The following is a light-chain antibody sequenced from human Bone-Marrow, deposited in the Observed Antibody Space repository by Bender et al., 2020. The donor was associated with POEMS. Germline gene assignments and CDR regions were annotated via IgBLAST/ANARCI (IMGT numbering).Light chain of an antibody. V-gene: IGLV2-14*01. J-gene: IGLJ1*01. CDR1: SSDVGGYNY. Sequence: QSALTQSASVSGSPGQSITISCTGTSSDVGGYNYVSWYQQHPGKAPKLMIYDVSNRPSGVSNRFSGSKSGNTASLNISGLQAEDEAEYYCSSYTSSSTLVFGTGTKVTVL. CDR2: DVS. CDR3: SSYTSSSTLV.